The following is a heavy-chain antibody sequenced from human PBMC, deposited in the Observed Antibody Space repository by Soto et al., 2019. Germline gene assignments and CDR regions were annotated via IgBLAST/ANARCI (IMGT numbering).Heavy chain of an antibody. D-gene: IGHD3-3*01. CDR2: FDPEDGEK. CDR1: GYTLTELS. V-gene: IGHV1-24*01. J-gene: IGHJ4*02. Sequence: ASVEVSSKVSGYTLTELSMHWVRQAPGKGLEWMGGFDPEDGEKIYAQKFQGRVTMTEDTSTDTAYMELSSLRSEDTAVYYCATVRITILGVVIMFDYWGQGTPVTVSP. CDR3: ATVRITILGVVIMFDY.